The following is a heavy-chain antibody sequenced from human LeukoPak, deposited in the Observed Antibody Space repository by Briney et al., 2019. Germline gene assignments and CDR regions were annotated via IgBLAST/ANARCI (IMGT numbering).Heavy chain of an antibody. CDR2: IIPILDIT. D-gene: IGHD2-15*01. CDR1: GGTFSSHA. CDR3: ARAAASDY. V-gene: IGHV1-69*10. J-gene: IGHJ4*02. Sequence: SVKVSCKASGGTFSSHAMSWVRQAPGQGLEWMGGIIPILDITNYAQKFQGRVTITADKSTGTAYMELSSLRSEDTAVYYCARAAASDYWGQGTLVTVSS.